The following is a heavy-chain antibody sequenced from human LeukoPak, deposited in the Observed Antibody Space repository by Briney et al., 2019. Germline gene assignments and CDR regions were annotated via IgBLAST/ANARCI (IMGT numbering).Heavy chain of an antibody. V-gene: IGHV3-23*01. CDR3: AKGVVRSYYYGMDV. D-gene: IGHD2-15*01. CDR2: ISDSGGST. CDR1: GFTFTIYA. Sequence: GGSLRLSCAASGFTFTIYAMSWVRQAPGKGLEWVSGISDSGGSTDYADSVKGRFTISRDNPKNTLYLQMNSLRAEDTALYYCAKGVVRSYYYGMDVWGQGTTVTASS. J-gene: IGHJ6*02.